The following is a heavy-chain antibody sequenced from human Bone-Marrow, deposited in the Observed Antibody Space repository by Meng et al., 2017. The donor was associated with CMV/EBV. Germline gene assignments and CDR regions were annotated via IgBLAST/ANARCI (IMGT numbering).Heavy chain of an antibody. V-gene: IGHV1-2*02. J-gene: IGHJ4*02. CDR3: ARINDFSSGYSFHY. CDR2: INPNSGGT. Sequence: ASVKVSCKASGYTFTSFNINRVRQAPGQGLEWMGWINPNSGGTNYAQKFQGRVTMTRDTSISTAYMELSRLRSDDTAVYYCARINDFSSGYSFHYWGQGTLVTVSS. D-gene: IGHD3-3*01. CDR1: GYTFTSFN.